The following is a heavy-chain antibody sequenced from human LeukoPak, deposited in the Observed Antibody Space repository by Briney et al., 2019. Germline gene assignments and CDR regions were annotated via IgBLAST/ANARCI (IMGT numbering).Heavy chain of an antibody. V-gene: IGHV3-33*01. J-gene: IGHJ4*02. CDR3: TADGCGGTCYFDH. CDR1: GLTFSSHG. CDR2: IWYDGSDK. D-gene: IGHD2-15*01. Sequence: GGSLTLSCAASGLTFSSHGMHWVRQAPGKGLEWVALIWYDGSDKYYADSVRGRFTITRDNAKNVLYLQMNSLGVEDTAVYYCTADGCGGTCYFDHWGQGALVTVSS.